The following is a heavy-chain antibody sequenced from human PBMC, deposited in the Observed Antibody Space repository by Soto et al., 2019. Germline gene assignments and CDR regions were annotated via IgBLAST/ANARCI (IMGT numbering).Heavy chain of an antibody. CDR1: GFTFSTYA. D-gene: IGHD1-1*01. Sequence: QVQVVESGGGVVQPGGSLRLSCAASGFTFSTYAMHWVRQAPGKGPDWVAFISSDGSNEYYADSVKGRFTISRDNSKKTLYLQMNSLRPEDTAVYCCVSRGISAFDHWGQGTLVTLSS. V-gene: IGHV3-30-3*01. CDR2: ISSDGSNE. CDR3: VSRGISAFDH. J-gene: IGHJ4*02.